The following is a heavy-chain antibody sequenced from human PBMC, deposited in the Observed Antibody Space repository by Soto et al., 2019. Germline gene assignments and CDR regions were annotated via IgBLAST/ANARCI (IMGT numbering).Heavy chain of an antibody. J-gene: IGHJ4*02. V-gene: IGHV3-7*04. CDR2: IKQDGSEK. CDR1: GFTFSSYW. D-gene: IGHD4-17*01. Sequence: GGSLRLSCAASGFTFSSYWMSWVRQAPGKGLEWVANIKQDGSEKYYVDSVKGRFTISRDNAKNSLYLQMNSLRAEDTAVYYCAKDRSVTTRILDYWGQGTLVTVSS. CDR3: AKDRSVTTRILDY.